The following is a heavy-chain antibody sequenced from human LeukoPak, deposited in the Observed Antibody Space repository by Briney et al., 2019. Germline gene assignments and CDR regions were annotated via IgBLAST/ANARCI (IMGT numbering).Heavy chain of an antibody. CDR1: GGSISSYY. Sequence: SETLSLTCTVSGGSISSYYWSWIRQPPGKGLEWIGYIYYSGSTNYNPSLKSRVTISVDTSKNQFSLKLSSVTAADTAVYYCARRKWLVLDYWGQGTRVTVSS. CDR2: IYYSGST. V-gene: IGHV4-59*01. J-gene: IGHJ4*02. D-gene: IGHD6-19*01. CDR3: ARRKWLVLDY.